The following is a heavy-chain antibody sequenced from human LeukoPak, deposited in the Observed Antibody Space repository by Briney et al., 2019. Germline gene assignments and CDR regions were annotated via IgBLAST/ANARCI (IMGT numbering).Heavy chain of an antibody. CDR1: GGSFSGYY. CDR3: ARRSPRSTGGWFDP. V-gene: IGHV4-34*01. Sequence: SETLSLTCAVYGGSFSGYYWSWIRQPPGKGLEWIGEINHSGSTNYNPSLKSRVTISVDTSKNQFSLKLSSVTAADTAVYYCARRSPRSTGGWFDPWAREPWSPSPQ. CDR2: INHSGST. J-gene: IGHJ5*02. D-gene: IGHD2-2*01.